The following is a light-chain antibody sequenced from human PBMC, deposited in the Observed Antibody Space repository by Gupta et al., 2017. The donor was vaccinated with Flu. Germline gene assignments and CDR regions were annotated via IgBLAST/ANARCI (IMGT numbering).Light chain of an antibody. CDR2: QAS. V-gene: IGLV3-1*01. Sequence: SYELTQPPSVSVSPGQTASITCSGDNLGENYACWYQQKPGQSPVLVTHQASKRPAGHPDRFSGSTSGNTAPPTISGTQAVEEDYYYYPEWNSSMLFGGGTKLTVL. CDR3: PEWNSSML. J-gene: IGLJ2*01. CDR1: NLGENY.